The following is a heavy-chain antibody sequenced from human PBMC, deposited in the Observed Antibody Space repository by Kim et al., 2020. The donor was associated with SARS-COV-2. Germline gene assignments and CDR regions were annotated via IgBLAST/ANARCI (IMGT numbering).Heavy chain of an antibody. CDR3: ARERITMGSFDI. J-gene: IGHJ3*02. V-gene: IGHV3-21*01. Sequence: YSADSVKARFTISKDNAKNSLYRQMTSLRAEDTAVYYCARERITMGSFDIWGQGTMVTVSS. D-gene: IGHD3-10*01.